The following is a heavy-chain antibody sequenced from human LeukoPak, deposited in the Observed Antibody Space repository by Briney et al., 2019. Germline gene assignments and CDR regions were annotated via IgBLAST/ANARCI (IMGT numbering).Heavy chain of an antibody. CDR3: ARDKTYYGDYYFDY. CDR2: INAGNGNT. Sequence: ASVKVSCKASGYTFTSYAMHWVRQAPGQRLEWMGRINAGNGNTKYSQKFQGRVTITRDTSASTAYMELSSLRSEDTAVYYCARDKTYYGDYYFDYWGQGTLVTVSS. CDR1: GYTFTSYA. D-gene: IGHD4-17*01. V-gene: IGHV1-3*01. J-gene: IGHJ4*02.